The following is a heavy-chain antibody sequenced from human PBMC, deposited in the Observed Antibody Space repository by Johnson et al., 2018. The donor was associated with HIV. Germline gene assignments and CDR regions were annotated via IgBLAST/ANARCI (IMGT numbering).Heavy chain of an antibody. CDR1: GLSFSNFG. D-gene: IGHD1-26*01. CDR2: ISFDGNLK. Sequence: QVQLVESGGGVVQPGKSLTLSCVASGLSFSNFGIHWVRQAPGKGPEWVAVISFDGNLKKYADSVKGRFTISRDNSKNTLYLQMNSLRAEDTAVYYCARDRKSGSYGVDAFDIWGQGTMVTVSS. J-gene: IGHJ3*02. CDR3: ARDRKSGSYGVDAFDI. V-gene: IGHV3-30*03.